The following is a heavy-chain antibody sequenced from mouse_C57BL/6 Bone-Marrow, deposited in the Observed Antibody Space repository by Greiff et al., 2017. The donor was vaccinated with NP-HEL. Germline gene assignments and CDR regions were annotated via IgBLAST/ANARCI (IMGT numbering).Heavy chain of an antibody. V-gene: IGHV1-42*01. CDR3: ARAYYFDY. Sequence: VQLQRSGPELVKPGASVKISCKASGYSFTGYYMNWVKQSPEKSLEWIGEINPSTGGTTYNQKFKAKATLTVDKSSSTAYMQLKSLTSEDSAVYYCARAYYFDYWGQGTTLTVSS. CDR2: INPSTGGT. J-gene: IGHJ2*01. CDR1: GYSFTGYY.